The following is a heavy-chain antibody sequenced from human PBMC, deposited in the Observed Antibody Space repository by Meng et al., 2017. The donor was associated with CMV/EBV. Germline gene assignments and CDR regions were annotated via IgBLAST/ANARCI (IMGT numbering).Heavy chain of an antibody. V-gene: IGHV3-23*03. Sequence: GESLKISCAASGFTFSSYAMSWVRQAPGKGLEWVSVIYSGGSSTYYADSVKGRFTISRDNSKNTLYLQMNSLRAEDTAVYYCAKFEYQLLRYYYYYYYGMDVWGQGTTVTV. CDR1: GFTFSSYA. CDR3: AKFEYQLLRYYYYYYYGMDV. CDR2: IYSGGSST. J-gene: IGHJ6*02. D-gene: IGHD2-2*01.